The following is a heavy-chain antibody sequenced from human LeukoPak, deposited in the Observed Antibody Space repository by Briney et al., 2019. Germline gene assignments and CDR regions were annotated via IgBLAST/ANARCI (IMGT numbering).Heavy chain of an antibody. Sequence: SETLSLTCTVSGGSISSSGYYWGWIRQPPGMGLEWIASIYYSGSTYYNPSLNSRVTISVDTSKNQLSLKLSSLTAADTAVYYCARHEYSGSYYGLSWFDPWGQGTLVTVSS. V-gene: IGHV4-39*01. CDR2: IYYSGST. CDR1: GGSISSSGYY. D-gene: IGHD1-26*01. CDR3: ARHEYSGSYYGLSWFDP. J-gene: IGHJ5*02.